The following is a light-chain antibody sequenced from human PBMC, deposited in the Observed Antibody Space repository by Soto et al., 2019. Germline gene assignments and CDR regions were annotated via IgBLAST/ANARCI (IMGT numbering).Light chain of an antibody. CDR3: CSYAGSGTWV. J-gene: IGLJ3*02. CDR2: EGS. CDR1: SSDVGSYNL. Sequence: QSALTQPASVSGSPGQSITISCTGTSSDVGSYNLVSWCQQHPGKAPKLMIYEGSKRPSGVSNRFSGPKSGNTASLTISGLQAEDEADYYCCSYAGSGTWVFGGGTKVTVL. V-gene: IGLV2-23*01.